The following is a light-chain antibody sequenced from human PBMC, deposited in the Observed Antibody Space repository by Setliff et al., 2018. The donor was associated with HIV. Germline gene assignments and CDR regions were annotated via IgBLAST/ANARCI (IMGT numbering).Light chain of an antibody. J-gene: IGLJ2*01. CDR1: DANVGSNV. V-gene: IGLV1-51*01. Sequence: QSVLTPPPSVSAAPGQEVSISCSGSDANVGSNVVAWYQQIPGTAPKLLLYDSEKRPSGTPERFSGSKSGASATLDITGLQTGDEADYYCGTWDINLGLMLFGGGTKVTVL. CDR2: DSE. CDR3: GTWDINLGLML.